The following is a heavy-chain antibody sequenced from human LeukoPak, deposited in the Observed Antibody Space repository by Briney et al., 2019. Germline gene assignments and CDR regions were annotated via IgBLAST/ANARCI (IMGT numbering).Heavy chain of an antibody. D-gene: IGHD3-10*01. J-gene: IGHJ4*02. V-gene: IGHV4-31*03. Sequence: SETLSLTCTVSGGSISSGGYYWSWIRQHPGKGLEWIGYIYYSGSTYYNPSLKSRVTISVDTSKNQFSLKLSSVTAADTAVYYCARVSTYYYGSGSYYRFDYWGQGTLVTVSS. CDR2: IYYSGST. CDR1: GGSISSGGYY. CDR3: ARVSTYYYGSGSYYRFDY.